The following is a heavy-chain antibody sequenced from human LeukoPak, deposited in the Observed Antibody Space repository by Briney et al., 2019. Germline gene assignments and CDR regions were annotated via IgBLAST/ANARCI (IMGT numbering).Heavy chain of an antibody. V-gene: IGHV3-73*01. CDR3: TGAHKYSSGWYRVDAFDI. Sequence: TGGSLRLSCAASGFTFSGSAMHWVRQASGKGLEWVGRIRSKANSYATAYAASVKCRFTSSSDDSKNTAELQMHSLKTEDTAVYYCTGAHKYSSGWYRVDAFDIWGQGTMVTVSS. D-gene: IGHD6-19*01. CDR2: IRSKANSYAT. CDR1: GFTFSGSA. J-gene: IGHJ3*02.